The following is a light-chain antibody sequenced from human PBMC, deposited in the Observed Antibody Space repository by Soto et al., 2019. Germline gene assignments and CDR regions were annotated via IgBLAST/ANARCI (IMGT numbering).Light chain of an antibody. CDR1: SSDVGAYNF. J-gene: IGLJ2*01. Sequence: QSALTQPASVSGSPGQSITISCTGTSSDVGAYNFVSWHQQHPGKAPKLMIYNVYDRPSGISYRFSGSKSDNTASLTVSGLQAEDEADYYCSSYAGSNTVIFGGGTKLTVL. V-gene: IGLV2-14*03. CDR3: SSYAGSNTVI. CDR2: NVY.